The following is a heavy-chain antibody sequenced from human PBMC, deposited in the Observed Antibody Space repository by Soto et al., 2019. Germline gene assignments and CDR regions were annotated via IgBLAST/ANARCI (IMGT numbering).Heavy chain of an antibody. D-gene: IGHD2-8*02. V-gene: IGHV5-10-1*01. CDR3: ARHGPVVLADPYYYGMDV. Sequence: PGESLKISCKGSGYNFTTYWVTWVRQMPGKGLEWMGRIDPSDSYTSYSPSFQGHVSFSVDKSISTAYLQWSSLKASDSAMYYCARHGPVVLADPYYYGMDVWGQGTTVTVSS. CDR1: GYNFTTYW. CDR2: IDPSDSYT. J-gene: IGHJ6*02.